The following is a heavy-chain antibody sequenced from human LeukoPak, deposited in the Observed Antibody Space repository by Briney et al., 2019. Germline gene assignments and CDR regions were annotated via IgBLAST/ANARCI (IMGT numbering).Heavy chain of an antibody. CDR2: IWYDGSNK. D-gene: IGHD4-23*01. J-gene: IGHJ4*02. CDR3: ARGNGGNSYFDF. Sequence: PGRSLRLSCAASGFTFSNYGMHWVRQAPGKGLEWVAVIWYDGSNKYYADSVKGRFTISRDNSKNTLYLQMNSLRAEDTAAYYCARGNGGNSYFDFWAQGTLVIVSS. V-gene: IGHV3-33*01. CDR1: GFTFSNYG.